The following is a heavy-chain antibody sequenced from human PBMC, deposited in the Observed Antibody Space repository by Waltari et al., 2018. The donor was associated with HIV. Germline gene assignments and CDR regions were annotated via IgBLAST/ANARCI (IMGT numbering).Heavy chain of an antibody. D-gene: IGHD3-10*01. J-gene: IGHJ6*02. V-gene: IGHV3-33*01. Sequence: QVQLVESGGGVVQPGRSLSLSCAASGFTFGSYGMHWVGQAPGKGLEWVAVIWYDGSNKYYADSVKGRFSISRDNSKNTLYLQMNSLRAEDTAVYFCARRGVLTYYYTMDVWGQGTTVTVSS. CDR3: ARRGVLTYYYTMDV. CDR2: IWYDGSNK. CDR1: GFTFGSYG.